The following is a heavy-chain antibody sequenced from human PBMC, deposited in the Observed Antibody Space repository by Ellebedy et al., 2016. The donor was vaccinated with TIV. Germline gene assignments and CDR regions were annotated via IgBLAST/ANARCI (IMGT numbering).Heavy chain of an antibody. Sequence: AASVKVSCKASGYTFTSFGIIWVRQAPGQRREWRDWISCYNGNTKYGQTFQGRHTMTTDTSTSTAYMELRSLRPDDTAVYFCARGGNYYTSSGDYRYYFDYWGQGTLVTVSS. CDR1: GYTFTSFG. CDR2: ISCYNGNT. D-gene: IGHD2-21*02. V-gene: IGHV1-18*01. J-gene: IGHJ4*02. CDR3: ARGGNYYTSSGDYRYYFDY.